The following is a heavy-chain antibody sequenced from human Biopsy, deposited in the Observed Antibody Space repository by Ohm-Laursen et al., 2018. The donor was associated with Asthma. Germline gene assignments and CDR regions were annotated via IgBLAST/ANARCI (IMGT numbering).Heavy chain of an antibody. D-gene: IGHD2-2*01. CDR2: INSVFGTT. J-gene: IGHJ4*02. CDR1: GGTFNNYV. Sequence: SSVKVSCKTLGGTFNNYVIGWVRQAPGQGLEWMGGINSVFGTTTYPQKFQDRVTITADDSTSTVYMELSSLRSEDTALYYCARKAGSCISRTCYSLDFWGQGTLVTVSS. V-gene: IGHV1-69*01. CDR3: ARKAGSCISRTCYSLDF.